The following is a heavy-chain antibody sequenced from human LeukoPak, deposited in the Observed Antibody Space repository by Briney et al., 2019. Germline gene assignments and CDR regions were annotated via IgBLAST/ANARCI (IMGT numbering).Heavy chain of an antibody. V-gene: IGHV3-7*01. J-gene: IGHJ3*02. CDR3: ATSQTTSGRYENAFDI. CDR2: IKEDGREK. Sequence: GGSLRLSCAASEFTFRTYWMSWVRQAPGKGLEWVANIKEDGREKYYMDSVKGRFTISRDNAKNSLYLQMNSLRVEDTAVYYCATSQTTSGRYENAFDIWGQGTMVTVSS. CDR1: EFTFRTYW. D-gene: IGHD6-19*01.